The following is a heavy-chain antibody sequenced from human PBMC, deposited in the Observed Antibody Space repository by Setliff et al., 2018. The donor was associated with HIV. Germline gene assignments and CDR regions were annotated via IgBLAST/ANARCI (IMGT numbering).Heavy chain of an antibody. CDR2: IIPIFGTA. CDR1: GGTFRNYA. J-gene: IGHJ4*02. CDR3: ARDRDYGTSGWVPE. D-gene: IGHD3-22*01. Sequence: SVNVSCKASGGTFRNYAISWVRQAPGPGLEWMGWIIPIFGTANYAQKFQGRVTITRDTSASTAYMELSSLRAEDTAVYYCARDRDYGTSGWVPEWGQGTLVTVSS. V-gene: IGHV1-69*05.